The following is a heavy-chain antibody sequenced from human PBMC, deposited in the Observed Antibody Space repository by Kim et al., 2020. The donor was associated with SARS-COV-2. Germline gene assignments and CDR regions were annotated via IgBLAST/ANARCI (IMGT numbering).Heavy chain of an antibody. Sequence: ASVKVSCKASGYTFTSYYMHWVRQAPGQGLEWMGIINPSGGSTSYAQKFQGRVTMTRDTSTSTVYMELSSLRSEDTAVYYCARDRWTFYSSRRLPPHPGFDYWGQGTLVTVSS. J-gene: IGHJ4*02. CDR3: ARDRWTFYSSRRLPPHPGFDY. V-gene: IGHV1-46*01. CDR2: INPSGGST. CDR1: GYTFTSYY. D-gene: IGHD6-13*01.